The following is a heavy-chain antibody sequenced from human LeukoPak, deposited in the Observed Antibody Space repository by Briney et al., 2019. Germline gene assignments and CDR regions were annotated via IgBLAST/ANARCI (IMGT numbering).Heavy chain of an antibody. CDR3: ARPHNYYDSSGYYYGVAFDI. V-gene: IGHV3-30*03. Sequence: GGSLRLSCAASGLTFSSYGMHWVRQAPGKGLECVAVISYDGSNKYYADSVKGRFTISRDNSKNTLYLQMNSLRAEDMALYYCARPHNYYDSSGYYYGVAFDIWGQGTMVTVSS. CDR1: GLTFSSYG. J-gene: IGHJ3*02. CDR2: ISYDGSNK. D-gene: IGHD3-22*01.